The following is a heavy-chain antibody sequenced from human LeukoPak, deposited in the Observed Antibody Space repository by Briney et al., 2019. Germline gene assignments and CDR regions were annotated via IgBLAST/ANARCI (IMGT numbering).Heavy chain of an antibody. CDR2: IYYSGST. Sequence: PSETLSLTCTVSGGSISSGDYYWSWIRQPPGKGLEWIGYIYYSGSTYYNPSLKSRVTISIDTSKNQFSLKLSSVTAADTAVYYCARHGGSSPGGYYYYGMDVWGQGTTVTVSS. J-gene: IGHJ6*02. D-gene: IGHD1-26*01. CDR1: GGSISSGDYY. CDR3: ARHGGSSPGGYYYYGMDV. V-gene: IGHV4-30-4*08.